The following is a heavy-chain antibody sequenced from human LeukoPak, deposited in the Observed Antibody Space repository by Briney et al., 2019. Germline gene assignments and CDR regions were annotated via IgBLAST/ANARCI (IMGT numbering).Heavy chain of an antibody. CDR2: ISWNSSSI. V-gene: IGHV3-9*01. D-gene: IGHD6-13*01. CDR3: AKDLFIWASRIAAAGNNAFDI. J-gene: IGHJ3*02. Sequence: GRPLRLSCAASGFTFDDYAMHWVRQAPGKGLEWVSGISWNSSSIGYADSVKGRFTISRDNAKNSLYLQMNSLRAEDTALYYCAKDLFIWASRIAAAGNNAFDIWGQGTMVTVSS. CDR1: GFTFDDYA.